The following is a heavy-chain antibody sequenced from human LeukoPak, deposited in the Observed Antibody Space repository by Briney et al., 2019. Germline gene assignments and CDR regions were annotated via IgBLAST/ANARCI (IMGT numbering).Heavy chain of an antibody. Sequence: PGGSLRLSCAASGFTFNTYTMNWVRQAPGKGLEWVSSISSSSSYIYYADSLKGRFTISRDNAKNSLYLQMNSLRAEDTALYYCASHRRGGYSSSWYYAFDIWGQGTMVTVSS. CDR1: GFTFNTYT. V-gene: IGHV3-21*04. CDR2: ISSSSSYI. CDR3: ASHRRGGYSSSWYYAFDI. J-gene: IGHJ3*02. D-gene: IGHD6-13*01.